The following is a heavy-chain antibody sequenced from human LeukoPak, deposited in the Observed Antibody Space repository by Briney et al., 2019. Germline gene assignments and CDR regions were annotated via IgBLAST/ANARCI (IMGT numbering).Heavy chain of an antibody. D-gene: IGHD3-22*01. Sequence: PGGSLRLSCAASGFTVSSNYMSWVRQAPGKGLEWASVIYSGGSTYYADSVKGRFTISRDNSKNTLYLQMNSLRAEDTAVYYCARSNTYYYDSSGYYGGPLDYWGQGTLVTVSS. CDR3: ARSNTYYYDSSGYYGGPLDY. V-gene: IGHV3-53*01. J-gene: IGHJ4*02. CDR1: GFTVSSNY. CDR2: IYSGGST.